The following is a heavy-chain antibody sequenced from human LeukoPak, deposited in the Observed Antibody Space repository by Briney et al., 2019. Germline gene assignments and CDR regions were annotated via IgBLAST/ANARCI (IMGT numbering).Heavy chain of an antibody. V-gene: IGHV3-23*01. D-gene: IGHD3-22*01. CDR1: GFTFRTYG. CDR3: AKRDTSGYYYFDY. CDR2: ITASGGGT. J-gene: IGHJ4*02. Sequence: GGSLRLSCAASGFTFRTYGMSWVRQAPGKGVEWFSSITASGGGTYYADSVKGRFTASRDNSKTTLYLHMNSLRVEDTAVYYCAKRDTSGYYYFDYWGQGILVTVSS.